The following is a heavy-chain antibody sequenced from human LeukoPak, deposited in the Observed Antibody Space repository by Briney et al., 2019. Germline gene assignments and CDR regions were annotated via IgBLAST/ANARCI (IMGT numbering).Heavy chain of an antibody. J-gene: IGHJ3*02. D-gene: IGHD6-13*01. V-gene: IGHV3-48*04. CDR1: GFTFSSYS. Sequence: GGSLRLSCAASGFTFSSYSMNWVRQAPGKGLEWVSYISSSSSIIYYADSVKGRFTISRDNAKNSLYLQMNSLRAEDTAVYYCVRVGRAVTAAGFGAFEIWGQGTMVTVSS. CDR3: VRVGRAVTAAGFGAFEI. CDR2: ISSSSSII.